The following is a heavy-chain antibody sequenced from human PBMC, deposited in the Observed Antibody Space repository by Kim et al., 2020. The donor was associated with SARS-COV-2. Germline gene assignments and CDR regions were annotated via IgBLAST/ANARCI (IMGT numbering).Heavy chain of an antibody. CDR2: INVGNGKT. CDR3: ARFGDGDYDI. J-gene: IGHJ3*02. V-gene: IGHV1-3*01. D-gene: IGHD3-10*01. CDR1: GYTFINST. Sequence: ASVKVSCKSSGYTFINSTIHWVRQAPGQRLEWMGWINVGNGKTRSSENFQGRVTITRDTSASTAYMEVSSPRSEDTAIYYCARFGDGDYDIWGQGTRVT.